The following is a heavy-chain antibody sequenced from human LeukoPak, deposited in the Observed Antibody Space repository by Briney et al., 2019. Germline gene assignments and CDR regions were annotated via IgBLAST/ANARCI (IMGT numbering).Heavy chain of an antibody. D-gene: IGHD6-6*01. CDR2: IYYSGHT. CDR3: AREYSSSSYTDF. V-gene: IGHV4-61*08. J-gene: IGHJ4*02. Sequence: SETLSLTCTVSGGSISSGGYYWSWIRQPPGKGLEWIGYIYYSGHTNYNPSLKSRVTISVDTSKNQFSLKLSSVTAADTAMYYCAREYSSSSYTDFWGQGTLVTVSS. CDR1: GGSISSGGYY.